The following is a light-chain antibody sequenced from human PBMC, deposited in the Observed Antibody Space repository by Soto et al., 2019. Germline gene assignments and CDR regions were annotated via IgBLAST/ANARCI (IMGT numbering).Light chain of an antibody. V-gene: IGKV3-20*01. J-gene: IGKJ5*01. CDR1: QSVSGSY. CDR3: QQYGISPIT. Sequence: LKLSLGAVSLKKGERATLSCRASQSVSGSYLAWYQQKPGQAPRPLIYGASSRATGIPDRFSGSGSGTDFTLTISRLEPEDFAVYYCQQYGISPITFGQG. CDR2: GAS.